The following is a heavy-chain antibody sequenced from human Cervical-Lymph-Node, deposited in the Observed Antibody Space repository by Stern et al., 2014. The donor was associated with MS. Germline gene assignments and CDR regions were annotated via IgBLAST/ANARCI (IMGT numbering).Heavy chain of an antibody. CDR2: IKPKTAGETT. CDR1: GFIFSKAW. J-gene: IGHJ5*02. V-gene: IGHV3-15*01. Sequence: EDQLVESGGGLVEPGGSLRLSCAASGFIFSKAWMTWVRQAPGKGLEWVGRIKPKTAGETTNYSTPVQGRFTISRDDSKNIMFLHMSSLRTDDTAVYYCTTDEVANFAHWGPGILVTVYS. CDR3: TTDEVANFAH.